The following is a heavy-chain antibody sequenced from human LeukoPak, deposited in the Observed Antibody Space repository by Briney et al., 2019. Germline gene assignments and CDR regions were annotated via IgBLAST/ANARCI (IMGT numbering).Heavy chain of an antibody. D-gene: IGHD1-7*01. V-gene: IGHV4-39*07. CDR3: ARVLELRKRPGFDY. Sequence: KSSETLSLTCTVSGGSISSSSYYWGWIRQPPGKGLEWIVSIYYSGSTNYNPSLKSRVTISVDKSKNQFSLKLSSATAADTAVYYCARVLELRKRPGFDYWGQGTLVTVSS. CDR2: IYYSGST. CDR1: GGSISSSSYY. J-gene: IGHJ4*02.